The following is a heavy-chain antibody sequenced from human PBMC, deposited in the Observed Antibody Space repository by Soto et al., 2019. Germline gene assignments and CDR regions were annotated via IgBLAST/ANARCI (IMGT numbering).Heavy chain of an antibody. CDR1: GASITFGGYS. Sequence: NPSETLSLTCTVSGASITFGGYSWSWIRQTPGKGLEWIGYINHLETTFYNPSFESRLTLSIDRAKNQFSLKLHSMSAAGRAVYFCARGGGSDSFDYWGQGILVTVSS. V-gene: IGHV4-30-2*01. D-gene: IGHD1-26*01. CDR2: INHLETT. CDR3: ARGGGSDSFDY. J-gene: IGHJ4*02.